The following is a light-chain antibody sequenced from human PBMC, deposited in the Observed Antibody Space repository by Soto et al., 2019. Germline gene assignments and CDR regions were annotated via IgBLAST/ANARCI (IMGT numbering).Light chain of an antibody. Sequence: EMVMTQSPAILSVSPGESATLSCRASQSVNSNYLAWYQQHPGQPPRLLIYGISTRATGIPARFSGSGSGTEFSPTISSLQSEDFAVYYCQQYNIWRSITFGPGTRREIK. CDR3: QQYNIWRSIT. CDR1: QSVNSN. J-gene: IGKJ5*01. CDR2: GIS. V-gene: IGKV3-15*01.